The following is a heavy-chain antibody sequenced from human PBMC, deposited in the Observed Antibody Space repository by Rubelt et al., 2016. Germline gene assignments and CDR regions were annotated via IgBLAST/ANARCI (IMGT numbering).Heavy chain of an antibody. CDR2: VYYSGST. Sequence: QLQLQESGPGLVKPSETLSLTCTVSGGSISRSTYYWGWIRQPPGKGLEWIGSVYYSGSTYYNPSLKSRVTISVDTSKNQFSLKVNSGTAADTAVYYCTRDYDFWSHYSSYGMDVWGQGTTVTVSS. J-gene: IGHJ6*02. D-gene: IGHD3-3*01. CDR1: GGSISRSTYY. V-gene: IGHV4-39*02. CDR3: TRDYDFWSHYSSYGMDV.